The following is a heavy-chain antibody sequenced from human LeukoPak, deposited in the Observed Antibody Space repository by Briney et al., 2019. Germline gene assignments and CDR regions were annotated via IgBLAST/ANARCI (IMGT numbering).Heavy chain of an antibody. CDR3: ATDVHPGNNWFDP. Sequence: GGSLRLSCAASGFSFSDFGMHWVRQAPGKGLEWVAFIRYDGSNKYYADSVKGRFTISRDDSKNTQYLQMNSLRAEDTAVYYCATDVHPGNNWFDPWGQGTLVTVSS. J-gene: IGHJ5*02. V-gene: IGHV3-30*02. D-gene: IGHD1-1*01. CDR1: GFSFSDFG. CDR2: IRYDGSNK.